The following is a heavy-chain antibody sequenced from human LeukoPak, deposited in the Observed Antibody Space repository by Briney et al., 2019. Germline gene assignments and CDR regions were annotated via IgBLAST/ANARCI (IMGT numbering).Heavy chain of an antibody. J-gene: IGHJ3*02. CDR1: GGTFSSYA. V-gene: IGHV1-69*13. D-gene: IGHD1-26*01. Sequence: GASVKVSCKASGGTFSSYAISWVRQAPGQGLEWMGGIIPIFGTANYAQKFQGRVTITADESTSTAYMELSSLRSEDTAVYYCAREAKGVGATHSDAFDIWGQGTMVTVSS. CDR3: AREAKGVGATHSDAFDI. CDR2: IIPIFGTA.